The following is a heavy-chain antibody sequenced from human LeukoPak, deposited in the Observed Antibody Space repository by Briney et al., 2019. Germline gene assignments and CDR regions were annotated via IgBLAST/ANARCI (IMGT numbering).Heavy chain of an antibody. CDR3: ATARTRNSSSWYLDY. V-gene: IGHV4-34*01. CDR2: INHSGST. CDR1: GGSFSGYY. Sequence: SETLSLTCAVYGGSFSGYYWSWIRQPPGKGLEWIGEINHSGSTNYNPSLKSRVTTSVDTSKNQFSLKLSSVTAADTAVYYCATARTRNSSSWYLDYWGQGTLVTVSS. D-gene: IGHD6-13*01. J-gene: IGHJ4*02.